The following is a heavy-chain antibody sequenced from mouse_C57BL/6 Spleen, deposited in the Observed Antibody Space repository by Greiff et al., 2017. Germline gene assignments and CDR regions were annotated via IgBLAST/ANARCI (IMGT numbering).Heavy chain of an antibody. V-gene: IGHV1-26*01. D-gene: IGHD2-4*01. CDR1: GYTFTDYY. J-gene: IGHJ1*03. CDR3: ARFCYDYPYWYFDV. Sequence: EVQLQQSGPELVKPGASVKISCKASGYTFTDYYMNWVKQSHGKSLEWIGDINPNNGGTSYNQKFKGKATLTVDKSSSTAYMELRSLTSEDSAVYYCARFCYDYPYWYFDVWGTGTTVTVSS. CDR2: INPNNGGT.